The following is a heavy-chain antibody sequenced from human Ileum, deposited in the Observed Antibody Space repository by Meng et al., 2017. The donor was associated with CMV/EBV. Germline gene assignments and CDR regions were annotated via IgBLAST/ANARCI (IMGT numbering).Heavy chain of an antibody. CDR1: GFDFSVYE. D-gene: IGHD5-18*01. CDR2: ISSTSLKI. J-gene: IGHJ4*02. V-gene: IGHV3-48*03. CDR3: ARAGGTVDTAMGPRAWEVGY. Sequence: GESLKISCGASGFDFSVYEMNWVRQAPGKGLEWVAFISSTSLKIYYADPVKGRFTISRDNAKNSLYLQMNSLRDEDTAVYYCARAGGTVDTAMGPRAWEVGYWGQGTLVTVSS.